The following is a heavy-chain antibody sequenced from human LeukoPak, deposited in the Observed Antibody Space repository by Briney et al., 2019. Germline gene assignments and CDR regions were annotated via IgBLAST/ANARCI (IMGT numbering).Heavy chain of an antibody. CDR1: GYSFTSYW. J-gene: IGHJ4*02. Sequence: GESLKISCKGSGYSFTSYWIGWVRPMPGKGLGWMGIIYPGDSDTRYSPSFQGQVTISADKSISTAYLQWSSLKASDTAMYYCARRGIAVAGHFDYWGQGTLVTVSS. CDR3: ARRGIAVAGHFDY. CDR2: IYPGDSDT. D-gene: IGHD6-19*01. V-gene: IGHV5-51*01.